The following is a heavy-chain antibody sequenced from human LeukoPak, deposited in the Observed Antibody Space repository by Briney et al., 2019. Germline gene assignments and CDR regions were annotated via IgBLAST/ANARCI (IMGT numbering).Heavy chain of an antibody. J-gene: IGHJ4*02. CDR1: GGSISSSYYY. CDR2: IYYSGST. Sequence: SETLSLTCTVSGGSISSSYYYWGWIRQPPGKGLEWIGSIYYSGSTYYNPSLKSRVTISVDTSKNQFSLKLSSVTAADTAVYYCARRPERYSYGYFDYWGQGTLVTVSS. D-gene: IGHD5-18*01. CDR3: ARRPERYSYGYFDY. V-gene: IGHV4-39*01.